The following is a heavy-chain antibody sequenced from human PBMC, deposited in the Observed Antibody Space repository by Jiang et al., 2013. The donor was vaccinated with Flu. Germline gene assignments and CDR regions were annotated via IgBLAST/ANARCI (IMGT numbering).Heavy chain of an antibody. CDR1: GFTFSSYA. CDR3: AKVAGSGSYLPYYFDY. D-gene: IGHD1-26*01. Sequence: SGFTFSSYAMSWVRQAPGKGLEWVSAISGSGGSTYYADSVKGRFTISRDNSKNTLYLQMNSLRAEDTAVYYCAKVAGSGSYLPYYFDYWGQGTLVTVSS. V-gene: IGHV3-23*01. J-gene: IGHJ4*02. CDR2: ISGSGGST.